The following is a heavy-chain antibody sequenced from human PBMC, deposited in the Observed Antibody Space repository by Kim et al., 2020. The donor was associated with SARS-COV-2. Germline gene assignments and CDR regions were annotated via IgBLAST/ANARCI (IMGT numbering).Heavy chain of an antibody. V-gene: IGHV3-11*04. CDR3: ASSLEYNYAPRVY. D-gene: IGHD5-18*01. Sequence: YAASVKGRFTIPSDNAKNSLYLRMNSLRAEDTAVYYCASSLEYNYAPRVYWGQGTLVTVSS. J-gene: IGHJ4*02.